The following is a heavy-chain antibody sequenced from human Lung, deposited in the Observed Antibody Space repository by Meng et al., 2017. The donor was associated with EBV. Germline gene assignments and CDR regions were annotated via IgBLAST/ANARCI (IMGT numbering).Heavy chain of an antibody. V-gene: IGHV4-4*02. CDR3: ARGRRFGSGRYALDY. J-gene: IGHJ4*02. Sequence: QVQVKGRGPRCVKPSGTPSLICAVSGASIGSSYWWTWVRQPPEKGLEWIGEIYHSGSTNYNPSLKSRLTLSVDKSKSQFSLELISVTAADTAVYYCARGRRFGSGRYALDYWGQGTLVTVSS. CDR2: IYHSGST. D-gene: IGHD3-10*01. CDR1: GASIGSSYW.